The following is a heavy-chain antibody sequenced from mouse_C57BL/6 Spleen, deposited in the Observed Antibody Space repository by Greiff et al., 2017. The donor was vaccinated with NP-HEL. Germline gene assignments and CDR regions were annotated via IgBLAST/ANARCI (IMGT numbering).Heavy chain of an antibody. J-gene: IGHJ2*01. V-gene: IGHV1-50*01. CDR3: ARGYYSVYFDY. CDR1: GYTFTSYW. Sequence: QVQLQQPGAELVKPGASVKLSCKASGYTFTSYWMQWVKQRPGQGLEWIGEIDPSDSYTNYNQKFKGKATLTVDTSSSTAYMQLSSLTSEDSAVYYCARGYYSVYFDYWGQGTTLTVSS. CDR2: IDPSDSYT. D-gene: IGHD2-12*01.